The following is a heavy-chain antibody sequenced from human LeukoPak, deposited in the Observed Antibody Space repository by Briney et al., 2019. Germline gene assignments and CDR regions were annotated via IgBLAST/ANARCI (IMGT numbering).Heavy chain of an antibody. CDR1: GDSIRSSSYY. D-gene: IGHD1-26*01. CDR3: ARGALKWELPPIRARKSYYFDY. J-gene: IGHJ4*02. Sequence: SETLSLTCTVSGDSIRSSSYYWGWTRQPPGKGLEWIGNIYYSGSTYYNPSLTSRVTISVDTSKNHFSLKLSSVTAADTAVYYCARGALKWELPPIRARKSYYFDYWGQGTLVTVSS. V-gene: IGHV4-39*02. CDR2: IYYSGST.